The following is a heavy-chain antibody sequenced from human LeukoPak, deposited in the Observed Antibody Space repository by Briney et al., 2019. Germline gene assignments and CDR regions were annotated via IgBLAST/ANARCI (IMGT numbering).Heavy chain of an antibody. D-gene: IGHD1-1*01. CDR3: ARVANWDLDY. V-gene: IGHV3-7*05. CDR1: GFTFSNFW. J-gene: IGHJ4*02. Sequence: GGSRRLSCEASGFTFSNFWMSWVRQAPGKGLEWAASIRQDGIERKYVDSVGGRFTISRDNAENSVYLEMNSLRDEDTAVYYCARVANWDLDYWGQGTLVTVSS. CDR2: IRQDGIER.